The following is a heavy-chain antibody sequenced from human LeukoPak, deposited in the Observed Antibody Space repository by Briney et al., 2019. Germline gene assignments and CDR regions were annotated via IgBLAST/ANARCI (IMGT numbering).Heavy chain of an antibody. D-gene: IGHD6-6*01. CDR3: ERDSLEARNYYYYYMEV. J-gene: IGHJ6*03. V-gene: IGHV1-46*01. CDR2: INPSGCST. Sequence: EASVKVSCKASGYTFTSYYMHWVRQAPGQGLEWMGIINPSGCSTSYTQKFQGSVTMTRDMSTSTVYMELSSLRSEDTAVYYCERDSLEARNYYYYYMEVWGKGTTVTVSS. CDR1: GYTFTSYY.